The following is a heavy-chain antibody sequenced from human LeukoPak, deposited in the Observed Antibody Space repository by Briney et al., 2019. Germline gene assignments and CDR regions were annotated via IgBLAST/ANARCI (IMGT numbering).Heavy chain of an antibody. D-gene: IGHD3-10*01. Sequence: GGSLRLSCAASGFTFSSYSMNWVRQAPGKGLEWVSSISSSSSYIYYADSVKGRFTISRDNAKNSLYLQMNSLRAEDTAVYYCASKYYYGSGSYLYWFDPWGQGTLVTVSS. CDR1: GFTFSSYS. V-gene: IGHV3-21*01. CDR2: ISSSSSYI. J-gene: IGHJ5*02. CDR3: ASKYYYGSGSYLYWFDP.